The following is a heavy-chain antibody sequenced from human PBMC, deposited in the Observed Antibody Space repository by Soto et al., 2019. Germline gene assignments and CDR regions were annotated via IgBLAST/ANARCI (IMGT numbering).Heavy chain of an antibody. V-gene: IGHV3-33*01. CDR2: IWYDGSNK. CDR1: GFTFSSYG. D-gene: IGHD1-26*01. Sequence: HPGGSLRLSCAASGFTFSSYGMHWVRQAPGKGLEWVAVIWYDGSNKYYADSVKGRFTISRDNSKNTLYLQMNSLRAEDTAVYYCARGFSDDPYLFVDYWGQGTLVTVSS. CDR3: ARGFSDDPYLFVDY. J-gene: IGHJ4*02.